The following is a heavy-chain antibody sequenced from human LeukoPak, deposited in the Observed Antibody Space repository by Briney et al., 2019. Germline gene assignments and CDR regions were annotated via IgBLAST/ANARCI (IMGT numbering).Heavy chain of an antibody. CDR2: IPYDGSNK. CDR3: AKDDAWIRFGE. D-gene: IGHD3-10*01. CDR1: GFTFSSYA. J-gene: IGHJ4*02. Sequence: SGGSLRLSCAASGFTFSSYAMHWVRQAPGKGLEWVAVIPYDGSNKYYADSVKGRFTISRDNSKNTLYLQMNSLRAEDTAVYYCAKDDAWIRFGEWSQGTLVTVSS. V-gene: IGHV3-30*04.